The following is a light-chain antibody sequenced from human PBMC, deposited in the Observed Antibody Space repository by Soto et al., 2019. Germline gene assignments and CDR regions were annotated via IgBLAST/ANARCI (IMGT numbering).Light chain of an antibody. CDR3: QQYNSYPVT. V-gene: IGKV1-5*03. J-gene: IGKJ5*01. Sequence: DIQMTQSPSTLSASVGDRVTITCRASQSISNWLAWYQQKPGKAPKVLIYKASNLESGVPSRFSGSGSGTEFTLTISSLQPDDFATYYCQQYNSYPVTFGQGTRLEIK. CDR1: QSISNW. CDR2: KAS.